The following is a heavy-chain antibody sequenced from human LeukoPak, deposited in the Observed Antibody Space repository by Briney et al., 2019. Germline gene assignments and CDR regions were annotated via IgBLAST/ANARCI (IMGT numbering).Heavy chain of an antibody. J-gene: IGHJ3*02. V-gene: IGHV1-2*02. Sequence: ASVKVSCKASGYNFNDYYIYWVRQAPGHGLESMGYIHPDGGSTNYAQKFQGRVTMTRDTSISTAYMELSRLRSDDTAVYYCARVVTYCGGDCYWGAFDIWGQGTMVTVSS. D-gene: IGHD2-21*02. CDR3: ARVVTYCGGDCYWGAFDI. CDR1: GYNFNDYY. CDR2: IHPDGGST.